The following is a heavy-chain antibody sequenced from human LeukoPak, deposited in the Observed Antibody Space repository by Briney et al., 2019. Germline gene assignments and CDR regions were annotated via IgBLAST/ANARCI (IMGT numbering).Heavy chain of an antibody. D-gene: IGHD3-10*01. CDR2: IYYSGST. CDR3: ARQGVRFYYGSTNWFDP. J-gene: IGHJ5*02. Sequence: SETLSLTCTVSGGSISSYYWSWIRQPPGKGLEWIGYIYYSGSTNYNPSLKSRVTISVDTSKNRFSLKLSSVTAADTAVYYCARQGVRFYYGSTNWFDPWGQGTLVTVSS. V-gene: IGHV4-59*08. CDR1: GGSISSYY.